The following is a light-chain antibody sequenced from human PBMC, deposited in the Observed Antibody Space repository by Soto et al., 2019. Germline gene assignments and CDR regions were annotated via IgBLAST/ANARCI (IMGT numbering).Light chain of an antibody. CDR2: AAT. J-gene: IGKJ1*01. V-gene: IGKV1-17*03. CDR1: QGVSNR. CDR3: LQHNSYPWT. Sequence: DIQMTQSPSAMSASVGDRITITCRASQGVSNRLVWFQQKPGKVPKRLIFAATLLQSGVPSRFSGSGSGQEFTLTISGLQAEDFATYYCLQHNSYPWTFGPGTKVDIK.